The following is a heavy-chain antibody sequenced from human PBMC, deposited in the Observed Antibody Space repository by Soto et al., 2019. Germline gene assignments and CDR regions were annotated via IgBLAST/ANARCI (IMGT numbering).Heavy chain of an antibody. CDR3: ARLEGLATISYYFDF. CDR2: IYYRGNA. CDR1: DDSINSDKYY. Sequence: QLQLQESGAGLVKPSETLSLTCSVADDSINSDKYYWGWIRQPPGNGLEWLGSIYYRGNAYYIPSLQTRVTISLDKSRSQFSLKLNSVTAADSAVYFCARLEGLATISYYFDFWGPGALVTVSS. V-gene: IGHV4-39*01. J-gene: IGHJ4*02. D-gene: IGHD3-9*01.